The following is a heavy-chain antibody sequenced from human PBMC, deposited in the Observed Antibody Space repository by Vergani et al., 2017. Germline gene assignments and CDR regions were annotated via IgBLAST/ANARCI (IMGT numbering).Heavy chain of an antibody. CDR1: GGSISSGGYY. Sequence: QVQLQESGPGLVKPSQTLSLTCTVSGGSISSGGYYWSWIRQHPGKGLEWIGYIYYSGSTYYNPSLKSRVTISVDTSKNQFSLKLCSVTAADTAVYYCASGPRYYDFWSAKRWFDPWGQGPLVTVSS. D-gene: IGHD3-3*01. J-gene: IGHJ5*02. V-gene: IGHV4-31*03. CDR2: IYYSGST. CDR3: ASGPRYYDFWSAKRWFDP.